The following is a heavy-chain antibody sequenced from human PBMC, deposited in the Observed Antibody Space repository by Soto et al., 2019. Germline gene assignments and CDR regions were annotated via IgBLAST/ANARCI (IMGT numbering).Heavy chain of an antibody. CDR3: AKNPGYYYDSTGYHFDY. D-gene: IGHD3-22*01. CDR1: EFTFSNYA. V-gene: IGHV3-23*01. Sequence: EVQLLESGGGLVQPGGSLRLSCVASEFTFSNYAMSWVRQAPGKGLEWVSAISYGGGTTYYADSVKGRITISRDNSKNTLYLQMNSLRAEDTAVYYCAKNPGYYYDSTGYHFDYWGQGTLVTVSS. CDR2: ISYGGGTT. J-gene: IGHJ4*02.